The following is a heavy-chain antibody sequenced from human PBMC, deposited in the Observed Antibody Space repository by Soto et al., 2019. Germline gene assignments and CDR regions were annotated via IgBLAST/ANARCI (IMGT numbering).Heavy chain of an antibody. CDR3: AKGYSSSWEGYYGMDV. D-gene: IGHD6-13*01. Sequence: GGSLRLSCAASGFTLSSYGMHWVRQAPGKGLEWVAVISYDGSNKYYADSVKGRFTISRDNSKNTLYLQMNSLRGEDTAVYYCAKGYSSSWEGYYGMDVWGQGTTVTVSS. V-gene: IGHV3-30*18. J-gene: IGHJ6*02. CDR1: GFTLSSYG. CDR2: ISYDGSNK.